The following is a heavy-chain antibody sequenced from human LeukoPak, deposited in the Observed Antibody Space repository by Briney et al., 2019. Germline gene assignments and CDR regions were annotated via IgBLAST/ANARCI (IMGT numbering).Heavy chain of an antibody. CDR2: MNQDGSEK. J-gene: IGHJ4*02. D-gene: IGHD6-19*01. CDR3: ARDDSGPDY. Sequence: QPGGSLRLSCAASGFTFSSYWVSWVRQAPGKGLEWVANMNQDGSEKYYVDSVKGRFTISRDNAENSLYLQMNSLRAEDTAVYYCARDDSGPDYWGQGTLVTVSS. V-gene: IGHV3-7*01. CDR1: GFTFSSYW.